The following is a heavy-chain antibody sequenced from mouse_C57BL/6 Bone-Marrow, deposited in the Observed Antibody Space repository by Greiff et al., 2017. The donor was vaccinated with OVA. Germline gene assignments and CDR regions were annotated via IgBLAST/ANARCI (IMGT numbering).Heavy chain of an antibody. CDR1: GFTFSSYT. CDR3: ARQDWDEDYFDY. J-gene: IGHJ2*01. V-gene: IGHV5-9*01. Sequence: DVMLVESGGGLVKPGGSLKLSCAASGFTFSSYTMSWVRQTPEKRLEWVATISGGGGNTYYPDSVNGRFTISRDNAKNTLYLQMSSLRSEDTALYYCARQDWDEDYFDYWGQGTTLTVSS. CDR2: ISGGGGNT. D-gene: IGHD4-1*01.